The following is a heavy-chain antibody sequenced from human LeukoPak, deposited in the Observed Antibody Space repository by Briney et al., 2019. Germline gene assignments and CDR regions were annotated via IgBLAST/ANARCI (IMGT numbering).Heavy chain of an antibody. CDR3: ASHYGSGRGWFDP. V-gene: IGHV4-59*01. Sequence: SETLSLTCTVSGGSISSYYWSWIRQPPGKGLEWIGYIYYGGSTNYNPSLKSRVTISVDTSKNQFSLKLSSVTAADTAVYYCASHYGSGRGWFDPWGQGTLVTVSS. CDR2: IYYGGST. D-gene: IGHD3-10*01. CDR1: GGSISSYY. J-gene: IGHJ5*02.